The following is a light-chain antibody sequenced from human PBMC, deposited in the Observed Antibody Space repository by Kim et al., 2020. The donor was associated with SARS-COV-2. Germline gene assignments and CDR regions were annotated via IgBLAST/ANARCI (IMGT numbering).Light chain of an antibody. Sequence: SYELTQPPSVSVAPGKTATIICGGDSIGRINVHWYQQKPGQAPVVVVYDNIDRPSGIPERFSGSNSGNTATLTISRVDAGDEADYFCQVWDSGSEHVVFGGGTQLTVL. CDR1: SIGRIN. J-gene: IGLJ2*01. CDR2: DNI. V-gene: IGLV3-21*03. CDR3: QVWDSGSEHVV.